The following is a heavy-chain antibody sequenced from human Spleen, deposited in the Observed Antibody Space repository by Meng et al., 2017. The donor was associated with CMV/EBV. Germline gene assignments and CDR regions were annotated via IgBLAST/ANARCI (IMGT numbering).Heavy chain of an antibody. V-gene: IGHV1-2*02. J-gene: IGHJ4*02. CDR2: VNPNNGGA. CDR1: GYTFTGYY. D-gene: IGHD1-26*01. CDR3: ARGGRDSGSYSLYY. Sequence: ASVKVSCKASGYTFTGYYMHWVRQAPGQGLEWLGWVNPNNGGANYAQKFQGRVTMTTDTSISTAYMELTRPRSDDTAVYYCARGGRDSGSYSLYYWGQGTLVTVSS.